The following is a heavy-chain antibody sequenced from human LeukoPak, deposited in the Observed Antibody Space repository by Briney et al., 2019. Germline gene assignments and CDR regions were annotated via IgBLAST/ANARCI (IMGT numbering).Heavy chain of an antibody. CDR1: GYSISSGYY. V-gene: IGHV4-38-2*02. Sequence: SETLSLTCTVSGYSISSGYYWGWIRQPPGKGLEWIGSIYHSGSTYYNPSLKSRVTISVDTSKNQFSLKLSSVTAADTAVYYCAIDVSYRGYNWFDPWGQGTLVTVSS. D-gene: IGHD4-11*01. CDR2: IYHSGST. J-gene: IGHJ5*02. CDR3: AIDVSYRGYNWFDP.